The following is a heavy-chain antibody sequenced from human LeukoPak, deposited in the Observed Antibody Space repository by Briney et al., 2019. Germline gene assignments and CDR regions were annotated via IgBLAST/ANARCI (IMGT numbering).Heavy chain of an antibody. D-gene: IGHD2-15*01. CDR3: AREGDCSGGSCPDAFDI. CDR1: GYTFTGYY. Sequence: ASVKVSCKASGYTFTGYYMHWVRQAPGQGLEWMGWINPNSGGTNYAQKFQGRVTITRNTSISTAYMELSSLRSEDTAVYYCAREGDCSGGSCPDAFDIWGQGTMVTVSS. V-gene: IGHV1-2*02. J-gene: IGHJ3*02. CDR2: INPNSGGT.